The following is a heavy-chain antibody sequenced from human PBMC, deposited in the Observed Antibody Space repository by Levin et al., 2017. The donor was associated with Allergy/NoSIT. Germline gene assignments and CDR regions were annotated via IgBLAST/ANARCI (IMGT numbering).Heavy chain of an antibody. Sequence: KVSCKGSGNSFTNYWIAWVRQLPGKGLEWMGFIYPGDSDTRYSPSFQGQVTFSADKSISTAYLQWNSLKASDTAMYYCARHGTGNAMDVWGQGTTVTVSS. CDR3: ARHGTGNAMDV. CDR1: GNSFTNYW. CDR2: IYPGDSDT. J-gene: IGHJ6*02. V-gene: IGHV5-51*01.